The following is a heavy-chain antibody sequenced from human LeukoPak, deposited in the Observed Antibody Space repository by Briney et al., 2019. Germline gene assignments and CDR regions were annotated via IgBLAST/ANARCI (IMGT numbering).Heavy chain of an antibody. J-gene: IGHJ6*02. D-gene: IGHD3-16*01. CDR1: GFTFSSYW. CDR2: INHNGNVN. V-gene: IGHV3-7*03. Sequence: GGSLRLSCAASGFTFSSYWMNWARPAPGKGVEWVASINHNGNVNYYVDSVKGRFTISRDNAKNSLYQQMSNLRAEDTGVYFWARGGGLDVWGQGATVTVSS. CDR3: ARGGGLDV.